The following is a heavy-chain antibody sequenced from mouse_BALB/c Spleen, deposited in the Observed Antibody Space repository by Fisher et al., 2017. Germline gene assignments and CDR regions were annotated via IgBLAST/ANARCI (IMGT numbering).Heavy chain of an antibody. J-gene: IGHJ1*01. CDR3: ARGNGLPYWYFDV. D-gene: IGHD1-1*01. Sequence: EKFKGKATFTADTSSNTAYMQLSSLTSEDSAVYYCARGNGLPYWYFDVWGAGTTVTVSS. V-gene: IGHV1-9*01.